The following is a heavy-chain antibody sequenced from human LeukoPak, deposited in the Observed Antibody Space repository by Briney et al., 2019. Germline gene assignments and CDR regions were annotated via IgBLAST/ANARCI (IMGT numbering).Heavy chain of an antibody. CDR1: GGSISSGDYY. V-gene: IGHV4-30-4*01. D-gene: IGHD4-17*01. CDR3: ARESVTTGAFDI. J-gene: IGHJ3*02. Sequence: SQTLSLTCTVSGGSISSGDYYWSWIRQPPGKGPEWIGYIYYSGSTYYNPSLKGRVTISIDTSKNQFSLKLSSVTAADTAVYYCARESVTTGAFDIWGQGTMVTVSS. CDR2: IYYSGST.